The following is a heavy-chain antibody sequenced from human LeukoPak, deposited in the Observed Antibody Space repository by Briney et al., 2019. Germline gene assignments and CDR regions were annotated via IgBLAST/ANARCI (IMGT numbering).Heavy chain of an antibody. CDR2: ISRSSSTI. D-gene: IGHD3-22*01. Sequence: GGSLRLSCAASGFTFSDYEMNWVRQAPGKGLEWVSYISRSSSTIYYADSVKGRFTISRDNAKNSLYLQMNSLRAEDTAVYNCARDGSYYDSSGYPFDYWGQGTLVTVSS. CDR1: GFTFSDYE. V-gene: IGHV3-48*03. J-gene: IGHJ4*02. CDR3: ARDGSYYDSSGYPFDY.